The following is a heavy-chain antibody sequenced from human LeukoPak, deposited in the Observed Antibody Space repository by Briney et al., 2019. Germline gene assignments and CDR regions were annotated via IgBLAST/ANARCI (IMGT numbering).Heavy chain of an antibody. CDR2: FYHGGNT. CDR1: GYSISSDYY. J-gene: IGHJ4*02. Sequence: SETLSLTCAVSGYSISSDYYWGWIRQPPGKGLEWIGNFYHGGNTYYNPSLKSRVTISVDTSKNQFSLRLSSVTAADTAMYYCARALHYDFWSGYYPLDYWGQGTLVTVSS. V-gene: IGHV4-38-2*01. CDR3: ARALHYDFWSGYYPLDY. D-gene: IGHD3-3*01.